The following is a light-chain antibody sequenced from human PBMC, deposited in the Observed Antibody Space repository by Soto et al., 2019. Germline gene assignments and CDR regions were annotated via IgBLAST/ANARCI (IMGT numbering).Light chain of an antibody. J-gene: IGLJ1*01. CDR1: SSDVGDYNY. CDR3: SSYTSINTYV. CDR2: EVS. V-gene: IGLV2-14*01. Sequence: QSALTQPASVSGSPGQSITISCSGTSSDVGDYNYVSWYQQHPGKAPKLMIYEVSNRPSGVSNRFSGSKSGNTASLTISGLQVEDEADYYCSSYTSINTYVFGTGTRSPS.